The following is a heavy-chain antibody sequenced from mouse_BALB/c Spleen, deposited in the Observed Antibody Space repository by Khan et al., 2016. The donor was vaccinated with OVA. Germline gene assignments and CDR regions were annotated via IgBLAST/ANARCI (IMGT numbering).Heavy chain of an antibody. CDR1: GFTFSSYG. D-gene: IGHD1-2*01. CDR2: ISSGGSYT. J-gene: IGHJ4*01. Sequence: EVELVESGGDLVKPGGSLKLSCAASGFTFSSYGMSWVRQTPDKRLEWVATISSGGSYTYYPDSVQGRFTISRDNAKNTLYLQMSSLKSEDTAMYYCARSITTATGDYYAMDYWGQGTSVTVSS. CDR3: ARSITTATGDYYAMDY. V-gene: IGHV5-6*01.